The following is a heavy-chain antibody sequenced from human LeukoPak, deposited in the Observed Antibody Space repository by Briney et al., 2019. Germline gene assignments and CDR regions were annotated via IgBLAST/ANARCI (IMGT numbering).Heavy chain of an antibody. CDR1: GFTFDDYA. V-gene: IGHV3-9*03. Sequence: PGGSLRLSCAASGFTFDDYAMHWVRQAPGKGLEWVSGISWNSGSIGYADSVKGRFTISRDNAKNSLYLQMNSLGAEDMALYYCARDGGYDILTGDPRGAFDIWGQGTMVTVSS. CDR2: ISWNSGSI. D-gene: IGHD3-9*01. J-gene: IGHJ3*02. CDR3: ARDGGYDILTGDPRGAFDI.